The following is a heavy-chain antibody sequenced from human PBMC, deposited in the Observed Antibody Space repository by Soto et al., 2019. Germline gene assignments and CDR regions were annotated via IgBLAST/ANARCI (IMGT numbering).Heavy chain of an antibody. CDR1: GYTFSSYV. J-gene: IGHJ4*02. CDR3: AREGGVWGSFRYFDY. D-gene: IGHD3-16*02. V-gene: IGHV1-18*04. Sequence: QVQLVQSGVEVQKPGASVKVSCKASGYTFSSYVINWLRQAPGQGLEWMGWISPYNGNTNYGQNLQGRVTMTTDTSTSIVDMELRSLRSDDKAVYYCAREGGVWGSFRYFDYWGQGTLVTVSP. CDR2: ISPYNGNT.